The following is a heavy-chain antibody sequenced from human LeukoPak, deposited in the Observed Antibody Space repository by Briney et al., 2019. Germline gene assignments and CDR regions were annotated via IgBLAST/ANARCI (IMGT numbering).Heavy chain of an antibody. D-gene: IGHD2-15*01. CDR1: GFTFSSYE. CDR2: ISSSGSTI. V-gene: IGHV3-48*03. CDR3: ARDRLGYCSGGSCYEQYYYYYGMDV. J-gene: IGHJ6*04. Sequence: PGGSLRLSCAASGFTFSSYEMNWVRQAPGKGLKWVSYISSSGSTIYYADSVKGRFTISRDNAKNSLYLQMNSLRAEDTAVYYCARDRLGYCSGGSCYEQYYYYYGMDVWGKGTTVTVSS.